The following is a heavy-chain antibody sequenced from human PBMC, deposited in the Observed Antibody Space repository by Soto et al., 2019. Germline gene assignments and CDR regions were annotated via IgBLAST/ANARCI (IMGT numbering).Heavy chain of an antibody. CDR1: VFTFISYS. J-gene: IGHJ4*02. CDR2: ISSSSSYI. CDR3: ARAFGGSYDY. Sequence: PGWSLRLACASSVFTFISYSMKWVRQAPGKGLEWVSSISSSSSYIYYADSVKGRFTISRDNSKNTLYLQMNSLRVEDTAVYYCARAFGGSYDYWGQGTLVTVSS. V-gene: IGHV3-21*04. D-gene: IGHD3-10*01.